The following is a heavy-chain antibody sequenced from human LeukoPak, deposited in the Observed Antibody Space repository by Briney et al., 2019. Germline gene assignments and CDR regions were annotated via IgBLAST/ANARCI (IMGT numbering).Heavy chain of an antibody. Sequence: SGPTLVKPTQTLTLTCTFSGFSLSTTGVGVGWIRQPPGKALEWLAVIYWNDDKQYCPSLKSRRTIIKDTSKNQVVLTLTNMDPVDTATYYCARRLIRSYGSGSYNCFDPWGQGTLVTVTS. J-gene: IGHJ5*02. V-gene: IGHV2-5*01. CDR2: IYWNDDK. D-gene: IGHD3-10*01. CDR1: GFSLSTTGVG. CDR3: ARRLIRSYGSGSYNCFDP.